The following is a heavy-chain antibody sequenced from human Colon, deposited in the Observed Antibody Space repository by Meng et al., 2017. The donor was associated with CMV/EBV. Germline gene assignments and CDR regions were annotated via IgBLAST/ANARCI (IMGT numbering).Heavy chain of an antibody. Sequence: ASVPVSCQTSGYTFTSYDINWVRQATGQGLEWMGWMNPIRGNTVYAQKFQGRVIMTRDTSTSTAYLEVSSLTSDDTAVYYCTRGLRIVGTALAFWGQGTLVTVSS. CDR3: TRGLRIVGTALAF. J-gene: IGHJ4*02. CDR1: GYTFTSYD. V-gene: IGHV1-8*01. D-gene: IGHD2-21*02. CDR2: MNPIRGNT.